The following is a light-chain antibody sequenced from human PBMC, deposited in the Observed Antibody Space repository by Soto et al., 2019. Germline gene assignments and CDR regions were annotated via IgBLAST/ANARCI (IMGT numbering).Light chain of an antibody. CDR3: QQSYSLWT. CDR2: GAS. V-gene: IGKV3D-20*02. Sequence: ETVMTQSPATLSLSPGERATLSCRASQSVSSNLAWYQQKPGQAPRLLIYGASSRATGIPDRFSGSGSGTDFTLTISRLEPEDFATYYCQQSYSLWTFGQGTKVDIK. CDR1: QSVSSN. J-gene: IGKJ1*01.